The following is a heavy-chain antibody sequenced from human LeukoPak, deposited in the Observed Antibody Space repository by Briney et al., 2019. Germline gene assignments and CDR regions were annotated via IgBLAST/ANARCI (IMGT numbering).Heavy chain of an antibody. CDR2: IYSTGST. D-gene: IGHD6-13*01. V-gene: IGHV4-4*07. Sequence: PSETLSLTCTVSGGSISSYYWSWIRQPAGKGLEWIGRIYSTGSTNYSPSLKSRVTMSVDKSKNQFSLNLSSVTAADTAVYYCARGIADPYSFDSWGQGTLVTVSS. CDR3: ARGIADPYSFDS. CDR1: GGSISSYY. J-gene: IGHJ4*02.